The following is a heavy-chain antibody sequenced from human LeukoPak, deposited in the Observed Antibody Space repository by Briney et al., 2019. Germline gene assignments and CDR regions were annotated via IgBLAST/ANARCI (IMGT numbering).Heavy chain of an antibody. V-gene: IGHV3-30*02. CDR2: IRYDGRDK. Sequence: GGSLRLSCAASGFTFRTFGMHWARQAPGKGLEWVAFIRYDGRDKYYADSVKGRFTISRDNFKSTLYLQMNSLRPEDTALYYCSKDLDHGGNSAALDYWGQGTLVTVSS. CDR3: SKDLDHGGNSAALDY. D-gene: IGHD4-23*01. CDR1: GFTFRTFG. J-gene: IGHJ4*02.